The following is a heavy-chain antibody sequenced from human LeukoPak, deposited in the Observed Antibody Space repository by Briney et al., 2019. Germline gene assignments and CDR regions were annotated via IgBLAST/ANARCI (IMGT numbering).Heavy chain of an antibody. V-gene: IGHV4-39*07. Sequence: SETLSLTCTVSGGSISSSSYYWGWIRQPPGKGLEWIESIYYSGSTYYNPSLKSRVTISVYTSKNQFSLKLSSVTDADTAVYYCARAEDKTYYYDSRPSTGFDYWGQGTLVTVSS. CDR2: IYYSGST. CDR3: ARAEDKTYYYDSRPSTGFDY. CDR1: GGSISSSSYY. D-gene: IGHD3-22*01. J-gene: IGHJ4*02.